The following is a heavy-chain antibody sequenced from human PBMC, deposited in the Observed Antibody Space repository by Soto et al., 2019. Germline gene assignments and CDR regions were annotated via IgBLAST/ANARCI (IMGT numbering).Heavy chain of an antibody. CDR1: GFRVSDYG. J-gene: IGHJ3*01. D-gene: IGHD3-16*01. CDR3: ARAYYLADACGV. V-gene: IGHV1-18*01. CDR2: ISAFTGNT. Sequence: QEHLVQSGAELRESGAAVMVFCRASGFRVSDYGFNWLRQAPGQGLEWMGWISAFTGNTETAQGLQARVTMTTESSTTTAHPDLTNLTTDDTAIYYCARAYYLADACGVWGQMTIGTVSS.